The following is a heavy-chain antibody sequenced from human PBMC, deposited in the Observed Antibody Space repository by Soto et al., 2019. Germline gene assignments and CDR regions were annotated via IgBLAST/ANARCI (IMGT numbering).Heavy chain of an antibody. J-gene: IGHJ4*01. Sequence: GGSLRLSCAASGFTFSSYGMHWVRQAPGKGLEWVAVISYDGSNKYYADSVKGRFTISRDNSKNTLSLQVNSLRAEDTTVYYCAKGGYAARSYFDYWGHGTLVTVS. CDR2: ISYDGSNK. D-gene: IGHD1-1*01. CDR3: AKGGYAARSYFDY. CDR1: GFTFSSYG. V-gene: IGHV3-30*18.